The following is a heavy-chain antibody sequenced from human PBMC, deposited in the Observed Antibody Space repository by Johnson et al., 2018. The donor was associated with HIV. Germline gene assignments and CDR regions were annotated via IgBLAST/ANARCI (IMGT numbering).Heavy chain of an antibody. CDR2: IKQDGSEK. J-gene: IGHJ3*02. CDR3: ARFPSQTWTYGAKVDAFDI. CDR1: GFRISIYW. Sequence: EQLVESGGGLVQPGGSLGLSCTASGFRISIYWMSWVRQTPGKGLEWVANIKQDGSEKYYVDSVMGRFTISRDNAKNSLYLQMNSLRAEDTAMYYCARFPSQTWTYGAKVDAFDIWGQGTMVTVSS. D-gene: IGHD4-17*01. V-gene: IGHV3-7*05.